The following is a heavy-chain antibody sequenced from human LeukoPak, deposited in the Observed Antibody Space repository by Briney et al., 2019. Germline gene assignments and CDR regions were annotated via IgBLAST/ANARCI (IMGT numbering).Heavy chain of an antibody. D-gene: IGHD3-22*01. Sequence: ETLSLTCTVSGGSISSYNWSWIRQPPGKGLERGGDIFYSGSTNYNPSCKRRVTISVDTSKNQFSLKLSSVTAADTAVYYGARDGHYYDSSGYAKHDAFDIWGQGTMVTVSP. CDR1: GGSISSYN. CDR3: ARDGHYYDSSGYAKHDAFDI. CDR2: IFYSGST. V-gene: IGHV4-59*01. J-gene: IGHJ3*02.